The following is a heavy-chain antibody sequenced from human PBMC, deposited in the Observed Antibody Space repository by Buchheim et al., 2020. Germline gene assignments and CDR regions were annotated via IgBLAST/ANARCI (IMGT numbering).Heavy chain of an antibody. J-gene: IGHJ6*02. Sequence: QVQLVESGGGVVQPGRSLRLSCAASGFTFSSYAMHWVRQAPGKGLEWVAVISYDGSNKYYADSVKGRFTISRDNSKNTLYLQMNSLGAEDTAVYYCARVGGDGYNWYYYYGMDVWGQGTT. CDR3: ARVGGDGYNWYYYYGMDV. D-gene: IGHD5-24*01. CDR2: ISYDGSNK. CDR1: GFTFSSYA. V-gene: IGHV3-30*04.